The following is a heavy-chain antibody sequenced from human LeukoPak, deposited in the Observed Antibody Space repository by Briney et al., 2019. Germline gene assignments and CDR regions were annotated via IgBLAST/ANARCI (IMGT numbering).Heavy chain of an antibody. CDR2: IYYSGST. V-gene: IGHV4-59*08. D-gene: IGHD6-13*01. Sequence: SETLSLTCTVSGGSTSSYYWSWIRQPPGKGLEWIGYIYYSGSTNYNPSLKSRVTISVDTSNNQFSLKLSSVTAADTAVYYCASHAGPPSWAYYYYGMDVWGQGTTVTVSS. CDR1: GGSTSSYY. J-gene: IGHJ6*02. CDR3: ASHAGPPSWAYYYYGMDV.